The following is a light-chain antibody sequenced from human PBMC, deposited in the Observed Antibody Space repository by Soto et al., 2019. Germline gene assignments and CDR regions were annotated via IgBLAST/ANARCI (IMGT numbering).Light chain of an antibody. V-gene: IGLV2-14*01. Sequence: QSVLTQPASVSGSPGQSITISCTGTSSDVGGYDYVSWYQQHPGKAPKLMIYDVTNRPSGVSNRFSGSKSGNTASLTNSGLQAEDEADYYCISYASINTYVFGTGTKVTVL. CDR1: SSDVGGYDY. J-gene: IGLJ1*01. CDR2: DVT. CDR3: ISYASINTYV.